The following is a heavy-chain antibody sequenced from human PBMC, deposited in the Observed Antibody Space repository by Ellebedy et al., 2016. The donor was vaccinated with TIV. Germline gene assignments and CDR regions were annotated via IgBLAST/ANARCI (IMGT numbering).Heavy chain of an antibody. Sequence: SLKISCAASGFTFDDFAMHWVRQVPGKGLEWVSGISWNSGSVAYADSVQGRFIISRDNAKNTLFLQINSLRTEDTAFYYCAKDESPLIIRGWLDPWGQGTLDTVSS. CDR2: ISWNSGSV. CDR1: GFTFDDFA. CDR3: AKDESPLIIRGWLDP. D-gene: IGHD3-16*02. J-gene: IGHJ5*02. V-gene: IGHV3-9*01.